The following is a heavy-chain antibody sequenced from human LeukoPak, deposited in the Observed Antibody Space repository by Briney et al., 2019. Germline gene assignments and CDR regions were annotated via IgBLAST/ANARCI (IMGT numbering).Heavy chain of an antibody. D-gene: IGHD1-20*01. CDR3: AKATRGITGTIDY. Sequence: SGGSLRLSCAASGFTFSSYAMSWVRQAPGKGLEWVSAISGSGGSTYYADSVKGRFTIFRDNSKNTLYLQMNSLRAEDTAVYYCAKATRGITGTIDYWGQGTLVTVSS. V-gene: IGHV3-23*01. CDR1: GFTFSSYA. CDR2: ISGSGGST. J-gene: IGHJ4*02.